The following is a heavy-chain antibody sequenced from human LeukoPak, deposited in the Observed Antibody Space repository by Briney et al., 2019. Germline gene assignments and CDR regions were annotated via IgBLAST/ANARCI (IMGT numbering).Heavy chain of an antibody. CDR2: ISSSSSYI. V-gene: IGHV3-21*01. J-gene: IGHJ5*02. CDR3: ARIGSRYYDFWSGYSNNWFDP. D-gene: IGHD3-3*01. CDR1: GFMFSSNW. Sequence: GGSLRLSCAASGFMFSSNWMNWVRQAPGKGLEWVSSISSSSSYIYYADSVKGRFTISRDNAKNSLYLQMNSLRAEDTAVYYCARIGSRYYDFWSGYSNNWFDPWGQGTLVTVSS.